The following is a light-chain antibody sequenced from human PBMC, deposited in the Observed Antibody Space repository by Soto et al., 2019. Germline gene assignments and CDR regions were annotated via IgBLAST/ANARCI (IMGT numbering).Light chain of an antibody. Sequence: QSVLTQPPSVSGAPGQRVTISCTGSASNIGADYDAHWYQQLPGAAPQLLIYGNTNRPSGVPDRISGSKSGASAYLSITGLQAEDEADYYCQAYDISLNGWVFGGGTKLTVL. V-gene: IGLV1-40*01. J-gene: IGLJ3*02. CDR1: ASNIGADYD. CDR3: QAYDISLNGWV. CDR2: GNT.